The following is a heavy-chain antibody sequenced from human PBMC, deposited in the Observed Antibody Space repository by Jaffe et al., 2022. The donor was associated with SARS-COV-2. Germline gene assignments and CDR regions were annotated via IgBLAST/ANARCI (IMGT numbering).Heavy chain of an antibody. Sequence: QLQLQESGPGLVKPSETLSLTCTVSGGSISSSSYYWGWIRQPPGKGLEWIGSIYYSGSTYYNPSLKSRVTISVDTSKNQFSLKLSSVTAADTAVYYCARRVPHDYYMDVWGKGTTVTVSS. CDR2: IYYSGST. V-gene: IGHV4-39*01. CDR1: GGSISSSSYY. CDR3: ARRVPHDYYMDV. J-gene: IGHJ6*03.